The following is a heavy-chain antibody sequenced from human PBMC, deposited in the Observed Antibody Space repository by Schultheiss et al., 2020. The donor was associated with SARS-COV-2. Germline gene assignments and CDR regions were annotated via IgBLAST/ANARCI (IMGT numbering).Heavy chain of an antibody. CDR3: AKVYSGYLEVDY. CDR2: ISSSSSYI. V-gene: IGHV3-21*04. CDR1: GFTFSSYA. J-gene: IGHJ4*02. D-gene: IGHD5-12*01. Sequence: GGSLRLSCAASGFTFSSYAMSWVRQASGKGLEWVSSISSSSSYIYYADSVKGRFTISRDNAKNSLYLQMNSLRAEDTAVYYCAKVYSGYLEVDYWGQGILVTVSS.